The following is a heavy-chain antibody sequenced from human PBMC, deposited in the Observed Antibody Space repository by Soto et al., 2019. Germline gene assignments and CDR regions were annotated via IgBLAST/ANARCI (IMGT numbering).Heavy chain of an antibody. CDR1: GFTVSSNY. D-gene: IGHD5-18*01. J-gene: IGHJ4*02. Sequence: EVQLVESGGGLIQPGGSLRLSCAASGFTVSSNYMSWVRQALGKGLEWVSVIYSGGSTYYADSVKGRFTISRDNSKNTLYLQMNSLRAEDTAVYYCARGYVDTAMVPVYFDYWGQGTLVTVSS. CDR3: ARGYVDTAMVPVYFDY. CDR2: IYSGGST. V-gene: IGHV3-53*01.